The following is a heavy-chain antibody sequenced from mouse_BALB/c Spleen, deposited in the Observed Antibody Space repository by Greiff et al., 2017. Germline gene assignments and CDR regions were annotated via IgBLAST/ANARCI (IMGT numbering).Heavy chain of an antibody. D-gene: IGHD2-4*01. Sequence: QVQLQQSGAELVRPGASVTLSCKASGYTFTDYEMHWVKQTPVHGLEWIGAIDPETGGTAYNQKFKGKATLTADKSSSTAYMELRSLTSEDSAVYYCTRGRITTGFAYWGQGTLVTVSA. CDR1: GYTFTDYE. CDR2: IDPETGGT. CDR3: TRGRITTGFAY. J-gene: IGHJ3*01. V-gene: IGHV1-15*01.